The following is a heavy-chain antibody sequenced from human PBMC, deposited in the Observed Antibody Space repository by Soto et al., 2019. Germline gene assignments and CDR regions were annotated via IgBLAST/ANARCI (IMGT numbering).Heavy chain of an antibody. Sequence: QVQLVQSGAEVNKPGSSMKVSCEASGGTFGSYTFNWVRQAPGHGLEWMGGITPIFGTVHYAQKFRDRVTITADGSTTTAYMEMRSLTSEDTAVYYCASVRERRWVRLSDYSFAMDVWGQGTTVTVSS. CDR1: GGTFGSYT. CDR2: ITPIFGTV. CDR3: ASVRERRWVRLSDYSFAMDV. D-gene: IGHD3-10*01. J-gene: IGHJ6*02. V-gene: IGHV1-69*01.